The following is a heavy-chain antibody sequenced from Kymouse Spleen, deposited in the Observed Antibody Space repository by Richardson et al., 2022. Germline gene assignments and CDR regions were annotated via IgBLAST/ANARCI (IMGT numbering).Heavy chain of an antibody. D-gene: IGHD6-6*01. CDR1: GGSISSSSYY. Sequence: QLQLQESGPGLVKPSETLSLTCTVSGGSISSSSYYWGWIRQPPGKGLEWIGSIYYSGSTYYNPSLKSRVTISVDTSKNQFSLKLSSVTAADTAVYYCASIAARPDFDYWGQGTLVTVSS. J-gene: IGHJ4*02. CDR2: IYYSGST. V-gene: IGHV4-39*01. CDR3: ASIAARPDFDY.